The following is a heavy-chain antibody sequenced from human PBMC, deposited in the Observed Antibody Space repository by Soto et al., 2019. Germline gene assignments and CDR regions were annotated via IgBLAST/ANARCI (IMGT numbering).Heavy chain of an antibody. CDR2: IIPIFGTR. CDR3: ARDGSDYSTSGHYDP. J-gene: IGHJ5*02. CDR1: GGTHSSYA. D-gene: IGHD3-22*01. Sequence: VASVKVSCKVTGGTHSSYAITWVRQAPGQGLEWMGGIIPIFGTRDYAQKFQGRVTITADPSTSTAYLELSGLTSDDTAVYYCARDGSDYSTSGHYDPWGQGTLVTVS. V-gene: IGHV1-69*13.